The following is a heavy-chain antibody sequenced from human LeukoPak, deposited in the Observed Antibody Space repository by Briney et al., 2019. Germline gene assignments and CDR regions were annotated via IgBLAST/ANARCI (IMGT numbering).Heavy chain of an antibody. CDR2: MNPNSGNT. J-gene: IGHJ6*02. CDR1: GYTFTSYD. V-gene: IGHV1-8*01. Sequence: GASVKVSCKASGYTFTSYDINWVRQATGQGLEWMGWMNPNSGNTGYAQKFQGRVTMTRNTSISTAYMELSSLRSEDTAVYYCARERERTYCTNGVCYYYYYGMDVWGQGTTVTVSS. CDR3: ARERERTYCTNGVCYYYYYGMDV. D-gene: IGHD2-8*01.